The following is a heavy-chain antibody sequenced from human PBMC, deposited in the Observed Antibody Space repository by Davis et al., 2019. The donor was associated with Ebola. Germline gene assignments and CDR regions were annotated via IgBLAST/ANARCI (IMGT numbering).Heavy chain of an antibody. J-gene: IGHJ6*04. Sequence: MPSETLSLTCTVSGGSVSSGSYYCSWIRQPPGKGLEWIGYIYYSGSTNYNPSLKSRVTISVDTSKNQFSLQLSSVTAADTAVYYCARLPYGDSWMVYYYYGMDVWGKGTTVTVSS. CDR1: GGSVSSGSYY. CDR2: IYYSGST. D-gene: IGHD4-17*01. V-gene: IGHV4-61*01. CDR3: ARLPYGDSWMVYYYYGMDV.